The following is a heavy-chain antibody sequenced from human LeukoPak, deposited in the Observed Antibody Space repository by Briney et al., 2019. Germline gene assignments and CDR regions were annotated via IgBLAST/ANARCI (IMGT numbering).Heavy chain of an antibody. CDR3: VRREVSSGYYGNGDDAFDI. V-gene: IGHV3-66*01. CDR1: GFTVSSNY. D-gene: IGHD3-22*01. Sequence: GGSLRLSCAASGFTVSSNYMSWVRQAPGKGLEWVSVIYSGGSAYYADSVKGRFTISRDNSKNTLYLQMNSLRAEDTAVYYCVRREVSSGYYGNGDDAFDIWGQGTMVTVSS. J-gene: IGHJ3*02. CDR2: IYSGGSA.